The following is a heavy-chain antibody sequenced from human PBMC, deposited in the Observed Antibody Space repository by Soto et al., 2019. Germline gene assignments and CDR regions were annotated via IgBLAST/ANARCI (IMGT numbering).Heavy chain of an antibody. D-gene: IGHD1-26*01. Sequence: SVKVSCKASGGTFSSYAISWVRQAPGQGLEWMGGIIPIFGTANYAQKFQGRVTITADESTSTAYMELSSLRSEDTAVYYCARDIMGPEWELRAVAFDIWGQGTMVTVSS. CDR1: GGTFSSYA. J-gene: IGHJ3*02. CDR3: ARDIMGPEWELRAVAFDI. CDR2: IIPIFGTA. V-gene: IGHV1-69*13.